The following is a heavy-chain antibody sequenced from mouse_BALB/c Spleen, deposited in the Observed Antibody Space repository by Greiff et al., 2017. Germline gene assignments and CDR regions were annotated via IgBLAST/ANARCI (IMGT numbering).Heavy chain of an antibody. CDR3: ARFTTVYYYAMDY. Sequence: QVQLQQPGAELVKPGASVKLSCKASGYTFTSYWMHWVKQRPGQGLEWIGEINPSNGRTNYNEKFKSKATLTVDKSSSTAYMQLSSLTSEDSAVYYCARFTTVYYYAMDYWGQGTSVTVSS. CDR2: INPSNGRT. CDR1: GYTFTSYW. V-gene: IGHV1S81*02. J-gene: IGHJ4*01. D-gene: IGHD1-1*01.